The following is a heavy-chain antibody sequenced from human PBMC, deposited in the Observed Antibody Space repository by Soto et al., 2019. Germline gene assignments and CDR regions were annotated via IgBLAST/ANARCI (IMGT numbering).Heavy chain of an antibody. CDR3: ASKVVVAAMASELGFGAFDI. D-gene: IGHD2-15*01. J-gene: IGHJ3*02. Sequence: QVQLQQWGAGLLKPSETLSLTCAVYGGSFSGYYWSWIRQPPGKGLEWIGEINHSGSTNYNPSLKSRVTISVDTSKNQFSLKLSSVTAADTAVYYCASKVVVAAMASELGFGAFDIWGQGTMVTVAS. V-gene: IGHV4-34*01. CDR1: GGSFSGYY. CDR2: INHSGST.